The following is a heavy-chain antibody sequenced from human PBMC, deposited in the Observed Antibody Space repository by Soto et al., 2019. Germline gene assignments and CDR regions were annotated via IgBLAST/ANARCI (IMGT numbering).Heavy chain of an antibody. CDR1: GFTFSSYA. V-gene: IGHV3-23*01. CDR3: AKDYGDYDYYYYYYMDV. CDR2: ISGSGGST. Sequence: GSLRLSCAASGFTFSSYAMSWVRQAPGKGLEWVSAISGSGGSTYYADSVKGRFTISRDNSKNTLYLQMNSLRAEDTAVYYCAKDYGDYDYYYYYYMDVWGKGTTVTVSS. J-gene: IGHJ6*03. D-gene: IGHD4-17*01.